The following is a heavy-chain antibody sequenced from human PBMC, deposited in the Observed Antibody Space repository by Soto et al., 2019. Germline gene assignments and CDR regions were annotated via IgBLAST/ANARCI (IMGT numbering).Heavy chain of an antibody. V-gene: IGHV1-24*01. Sequence: ASVKVSCKVSGPSLIDTPIHWVRQVPGKGIEWMGGFDLEERKYIYAQKIQGRVTMTDDSSTVTAFMDLGSLGSEDTAVYYCATPKADYSFDYWGQGTRVTVSS. J-gene: IGHJ4*02. CDR2: FDLEERKY. D-gene: IGHD4-17*01. CDR3: ATPKADYSFDY. CDR1: GPSLIDTP.